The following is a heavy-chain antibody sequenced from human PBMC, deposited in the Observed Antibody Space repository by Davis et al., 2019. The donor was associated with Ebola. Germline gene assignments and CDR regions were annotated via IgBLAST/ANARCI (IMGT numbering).Heavy chain of an antibody. CDR3: ARDRALLYGMDV. J-gene: IGHJ6*02. CDR2: ISAYNGNT. Sequence: ASVKVSCKASGYTFTSYDINWVRQAPGQGLEWMGWISAYNGNTNYAQKLQGRVTMTTDTSTSTAYMELRSLRSDDTAVYYCARDRALLYGMDVWGQGTTVTVSS. CDR1: GYTFTSYD. V-gene: IGHV1-18*01. D-gene: IGHD1/OR15-1a*01.